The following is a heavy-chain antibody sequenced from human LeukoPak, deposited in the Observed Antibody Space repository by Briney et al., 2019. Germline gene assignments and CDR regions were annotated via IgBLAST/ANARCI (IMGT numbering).Heavy chain of an antibody. CDR2: IKQDGSEK. D-gene: IGHD6-13*01. CDR3: ARDGGSWYGYYYYYYMDV. CDR1: GFTFSSYW. J-gene: IGHJ6*03. Sequence: GGSLRLSCAASGFTFSSYWMSWVRQAPGKGLEWVANIKQDGSEKYYVGSVKGRFTISRDNAKNSLYLQMNSLRAEDTAVYYCARDGGSWYGYYYYYYMDVWGKGTTVTVSS. V-gene: IGHV3-7*01.